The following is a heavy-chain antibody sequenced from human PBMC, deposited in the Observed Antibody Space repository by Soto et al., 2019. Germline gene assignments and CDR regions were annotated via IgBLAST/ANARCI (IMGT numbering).Heavy chain of an antibody. Sequence: XEALSLTCSVSGVAISRGYYWSWVRQPPGKGLEWIGSIYPSVSSYHNPSLATRLRLSIDTSKNQFTLNLTSVTAADTALYFCAREKVGTTFFDNWGQGIQVTVSS. J-gene: IGHJ4*02. CDR3: AREKVGTTFFDN. D-gene: IGHD1-1*01. CDR2: IYPSVSS. V-gene: IGHV4-38-2*02. CDR1: GVAISRGYY.